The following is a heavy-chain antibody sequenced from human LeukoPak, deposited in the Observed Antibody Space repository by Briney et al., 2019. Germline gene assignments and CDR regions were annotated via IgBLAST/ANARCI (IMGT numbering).Heavy chain of an antibody. CDR3: ARTYPLDY. D-gene: IGHD2-2*01. V-gene: IGHV1-2*02. CDR1: GYTFTGYY. J-gene: IGHJ4*02. Sequence: ASVKVSCKASGYTFTGYYMHWVRQAPGQGLEWMGWINPNSGGTNYAQKFQGRVTMTRDTSISTVYMELSSLRSEDTAVYYCARTYPLDYWGQGTLVTVSS. CDR2: INPNSGGT.